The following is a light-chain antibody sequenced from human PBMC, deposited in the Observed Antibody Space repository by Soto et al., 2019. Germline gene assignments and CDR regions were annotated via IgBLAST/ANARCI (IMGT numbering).Light chain of an antibody. V-gene: IGKV3-20*01. Sequence: LSLSPGESATLSCRASQSVSNNYFAWYQQKPGQAPRLLIFGSSDRATGIPDRFSGSGSGTAFTLTISRLEPEDFAVYYCQQYGSSPPYTFGQGTKLEIK. CDR3: QQYGSSPPYT. J-gene: IGKJ2*01. CDR2: GSS. CDR1: QSVSNNY.